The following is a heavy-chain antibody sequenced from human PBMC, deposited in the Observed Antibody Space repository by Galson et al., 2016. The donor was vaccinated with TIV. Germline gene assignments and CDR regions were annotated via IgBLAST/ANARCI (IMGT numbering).Heavy chain of an antibody. V-gene: IGHV3-11*04. CDR1: GFTFSDYY. CDR2: ISSSGNTM. CDR3: ASGWGLGIVATLFDK. D-gene: IGHD2-21*01. J-gene: IGHJ4*02. Sequence: GFTFSDYYMSWVRQAPGKGLKWLSYISSSGNTMNYADSVKGRFTISRDNAKNLLYLQMNSLRAEDTAVYYCASGWGLGIVATLFDKWGQGTLVTVSS.